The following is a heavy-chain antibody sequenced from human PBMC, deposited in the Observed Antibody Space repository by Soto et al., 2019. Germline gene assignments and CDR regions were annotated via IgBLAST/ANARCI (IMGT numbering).Heavy chain of an antibody. CDR1: GGSISSSSYY. CDR2: IYYSGST. V-gene: IGHV4-39*01. Sequence: SETLSLTCTVSGGSISSSSYYWGWIRQPPGKGLEWIGSIYYSGSTYYNPSLKSRVTISVDTSKNQFSLKLSSVTAADTAVYYCARVPGIAAAGTRVRWFDPWGQGTLVT. CDR3: ARVPGIAAAGTRVRWFDP. D-gene: IGHD6-13*01. J-gene: IGHJ5*02.